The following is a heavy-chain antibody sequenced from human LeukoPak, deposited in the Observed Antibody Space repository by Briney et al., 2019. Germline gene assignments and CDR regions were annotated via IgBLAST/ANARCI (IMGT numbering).Heavy chain of an antibody. Sequence: GGSLRLSCAASGFTFRDYWMAWVRQAPGEGLEWVASIKLDGGAPYYADPLKGRFTISRDDAKNSLYLQMNSRRVEDTAVYYCARDRIAAFGRWRWFDPWGQGTLVTVSS. CDR2: IKLDGGAP. CDR3: ARDRIAAFGRWRWFDP. V-gene: IGHV3-7*04. CDR1: GFTFRDYW. J-gene: IGHJ5*02. D-gene: IGHD6-25*01.